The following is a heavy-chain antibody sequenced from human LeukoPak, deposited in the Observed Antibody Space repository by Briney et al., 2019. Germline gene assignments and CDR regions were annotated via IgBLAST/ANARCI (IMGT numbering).Heavy chain of an antibody. Sequence: SETLSLTCTVSDDSISDYYRGWIRQPPGKGLEWIGYFHNSGTSTYNPSRKSRFTISADTSKNQFSLKLNSLTTADTVVYYCTGGAGWLIDYWGQGILVTVSS. J-gene: IGHJ4*02. CDR2: FHNSGTS. CDR1: DDSISDYY. CDR3: TGGAGWLIDY. D-gene: IGHD3-16*01. V-gene: IGHV4-59*01.